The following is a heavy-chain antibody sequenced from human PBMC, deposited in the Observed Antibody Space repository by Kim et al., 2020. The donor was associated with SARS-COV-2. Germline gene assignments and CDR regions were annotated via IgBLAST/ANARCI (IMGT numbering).Heavy chain of an antibody. CDR1: GYTFTSYG. J-gene: IGHJ4*02. Sequence: ASVKVSCKASGYTFTSYGISWVRQAPGQGLEWMGWISAYNGNTNYAQKLQGRVTMTTDTSTSTVYMELRSLRSDDTAVYYCARVVSQRIAAPGLPGSYWGQGTLVTVSS. D-gene: IGHD6-13*01. CDR3: ARVVSQRIAAPGLPGSY. CDR2: ISAYNGNT. V-gene: IGHV1-18*01.